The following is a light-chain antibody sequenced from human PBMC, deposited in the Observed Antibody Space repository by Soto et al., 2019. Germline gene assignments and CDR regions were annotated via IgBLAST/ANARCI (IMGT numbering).Light chain of an antibody. V-gene: IGKV3-20*01. Sequence: EIVLAQSPAPLSLSPGERDTLSCRASQSVSSSYLAWYQQKPGQAPRLLIYGASNRATGIPDRFSGSGSGTDFTLTISRLEPEDFAVYYCQRYGSSGTFGQGTKVEIK. J-gene: IGKJ1*01. CDR3: QRYGSSGT. CDR1: QSVSSSY. CDR2: GAS.